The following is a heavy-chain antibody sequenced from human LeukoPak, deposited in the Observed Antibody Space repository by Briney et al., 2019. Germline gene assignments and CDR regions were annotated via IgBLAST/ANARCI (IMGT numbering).Heavy chain of an antibody. J-gene: IGHJ4*02. V-gene: IGHV3-33*01. CDR3: ARDQQRFCSGGTCYLGFEY. Sequence: TGGSLRLSCAASGFTFHNYGMHWVRQAPGKGLEWVALIWYDGSNTYYADSVKGRFTISRENSNNTLYLQMNRLRAEGTAVYYCARDQQRFCSGGTCYLGFEYWGQGILVTVSS. D-gene: IGHD2-15*01. CDR1: GFTFHNYG. CDR2: IWYDGSNT.